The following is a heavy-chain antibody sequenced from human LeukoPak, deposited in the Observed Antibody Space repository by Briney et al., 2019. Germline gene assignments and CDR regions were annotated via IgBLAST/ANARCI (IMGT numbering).Heavy chain of an antibody. Sequence: PSETLSLTCAVYGGSFSTHYWSWIRQPPGKGLEWIGEINHSGNTNYNPSLKSRVTISVDTSKNQFSLKLSSVTAADTAVYFCARGPYSYDSSGAFDIWGQGTMVTVSS. CDR3: ARGPYSYDSSGAFDI. D-gene: IGHD3-22*01. V-gene: IGHV4-34*01. CDR1: GGSFSTHY. CDR2: INHSGNT. J-gene: IGHJ3*02.